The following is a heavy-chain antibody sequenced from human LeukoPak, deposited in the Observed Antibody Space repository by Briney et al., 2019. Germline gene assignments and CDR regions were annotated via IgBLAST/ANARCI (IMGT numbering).Heavy chain of an antibody. V-gene: IGHV3-23*01. CDR3: AKGGYSSGWRNYFDY. J-gene: IGHJ4*02. Sequence: GGSLRLSCAASGSTFSSYGITWVRQAPGKGLEWVSTISATGGSTYYADSVKGRFTISRDNSKDTLYLQMNSLRAEDTAVYYCAKGGYSSGWRNYFDYWGQGTLVTVSS. CDR1: GSTFSSYG. CDR2: ISATGGST. D-gene: IGHD6-19*01.